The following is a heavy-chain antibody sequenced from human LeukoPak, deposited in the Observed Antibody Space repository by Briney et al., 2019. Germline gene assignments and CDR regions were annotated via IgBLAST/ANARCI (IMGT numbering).Heavy chain of an antibody. V-gene: IGHV4-61*01. Sequence: SETLSLTCTVSGGSISSSSYYWSWIRQPPGKGLEWIGYIYYSGSTNYNPSLKSRVTISVDASKNQFSLKLSSVTTADTAVYYCARLSPWGYYYMDVWGKGTTVTVSS. CDR1: GGSISSSSYY. CDR2: IYYSGST. D-gene: IGHD2/OR15-2a*01. CDR3: ARLSPWGYYYMDV. J-gene: IGHJ6*03.